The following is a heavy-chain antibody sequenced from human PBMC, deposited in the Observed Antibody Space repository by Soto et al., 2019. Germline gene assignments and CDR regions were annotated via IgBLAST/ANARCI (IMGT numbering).Heavy chain of an antibody. V-gene: IGHV4-34*01. CDR2: INHSGST. Sequence: SETLSLTCAVYRGYFSGYYWTWIRQTPGKGLEWIGEINHSGSTNYSPSLKSRVTISLDTSKNQFSLKLSYVTAADTAVYYCARAGDGSSSYFDYWGQGTLVTVSS. CDR1: RGYFSGYY. CDR3: ARAGDGSSSYFDY. D-gene: IGHD6-6*01. J-gene: IGHJ4*02.